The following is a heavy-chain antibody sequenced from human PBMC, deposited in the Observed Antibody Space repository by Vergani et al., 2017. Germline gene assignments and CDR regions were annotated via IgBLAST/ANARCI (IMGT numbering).Heavy chain of an antibody. CDR3: ARVPRYCSSTSCYSDAFDI. V-gene: IGHV1-2*02. J-gene: IGHJ3*02. Sequence: QVQLVQSGAEVKKPGASVKVSCKASGYTFTGYYMHWVRQAPGQGLEWMGWINPNSGGTNYAQKFQGRVTMTRDTSISTAYMELSRLRSDDTAVYYCARVPRYCSSTSCYSDAFDIWGQGTMVTVSS. CDR2: INPNSGGT. D-gene: IGHD2-2*01. CDR1: GYTFTGYY.